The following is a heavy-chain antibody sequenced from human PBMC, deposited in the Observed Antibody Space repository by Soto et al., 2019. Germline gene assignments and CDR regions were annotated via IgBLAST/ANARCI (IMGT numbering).Heavy chain of an antibody. Sequence: ASVKVSCKASGYTYTSYYMHWVRQAPGQGLEWMGIINPSGGSTSYAQKFQGRVTMTRDTSTSTVYMELSSLRSEDTAVYYCARDVDIVATISFLYYGMDIWGQGTTVTVSS. J-gene: IGHJ6*02. CDR2: INPSGGST. D-gene: IGHD5-12*01. V-gene: IGHV1-46*01. CDR1: GYTYTSYY. CDR3: ARDVDIVATISFLYYGMDI.